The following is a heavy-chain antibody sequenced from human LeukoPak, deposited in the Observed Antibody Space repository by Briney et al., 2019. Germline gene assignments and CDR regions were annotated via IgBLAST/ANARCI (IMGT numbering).Heavy chain of an antibody. CDR1: GGSISSYY. Sequence: KASETLSLTCTVSGGSISSYYWSWIRQPAGKGLEWIGRIYTSGSTNYNPSLKSRVTISVDTSKNQFSLKLSSVTAADTAVYYCAREGSTSFLDYWSQGTLVTVSS. CDR2: IYTSGST. J-gene: IGHJ4*02. V-gene: IGHV4-4*07. CDR3: AREGSTSFLDY. D-gene: IGHD2-2*01.